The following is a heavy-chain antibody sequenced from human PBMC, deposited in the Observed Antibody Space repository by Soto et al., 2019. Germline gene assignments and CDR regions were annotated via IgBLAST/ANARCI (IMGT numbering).Heavy chain of an antibody. CDR3: ARGPYCSSTSCYFPGLDY. CDR1: GYTFTSYG. V-gene: IGHV1-18*01. D-gene: IGHD2-2*01. Sequence: ASVKVSCKASGYTFTSYGISWVRQAPGQGLEWMGWISAYNGNTNYAQKLQGRVTMTTDTSTNTAYMELRSLRSDDTAVYYCARGPYCSSTSCYFPGLDYWGQGTLVTVS. J-gene: IGHJ4*02. CDR2: ISAYNGNT.